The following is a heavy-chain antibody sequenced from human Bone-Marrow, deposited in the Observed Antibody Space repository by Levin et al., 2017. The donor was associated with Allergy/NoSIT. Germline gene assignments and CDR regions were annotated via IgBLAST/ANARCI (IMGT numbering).Heavy chain of an antibody. D-gene: IGHD3-22*01. CDR1: GYSFSSYW. V-gene: IGHV5-51*01. Sequence: KVSCQGSGYSFSSYWIAWVRQMPGKGLEWMGIIFPADSDTRYSPSFQGHVTLPADKSSSTAYLQWSGLQASDTAMYYCAVFRPKNYERSGVDYWGQGTLVTVSS. J-gene: IGHJ4*01. CDR2: IFPADSDT. CDR3: AVFRPKNYERSGVDY.